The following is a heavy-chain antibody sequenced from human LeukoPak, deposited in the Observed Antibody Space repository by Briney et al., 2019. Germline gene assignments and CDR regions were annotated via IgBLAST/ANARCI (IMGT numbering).Heavy chain of an antibody. CDR3: ARETYYGSGSYSDFALDY. Sequence: GGSLRLSCAASGFTFSNYEINWVRQAPGGGLEWISYISGSGTSIYHANSVKGRFTISRDNAKNSVYLQMNSLRAEDTAVYYCARETYYGSGSYSDFALDYWGQGTLVTVSS. CDR2: ISGSGTSI. V-gene: IGHV3-48*03. D-gene: IGHD3-10*01. J-gene: IGHJ4*02. CDR1: GFTFSNYE.